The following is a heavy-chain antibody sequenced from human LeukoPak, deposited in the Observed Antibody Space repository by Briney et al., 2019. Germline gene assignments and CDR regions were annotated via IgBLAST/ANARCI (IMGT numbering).Heavy chain of an antibody. CDR2: ISGLSTHI. J-gene: IGHJ4*02. CDR3: GRAFLPLRTSSAGDL. V-gene: IGHV3-69-1*02. Sequence: PGGSLRLSCSASGFTFSDYDMNWVRQAPGKGLEWVSSISGLSTHIYYGDSVKGRFSISRDNAKNSVYLQMNSLGVEDTAIYYCGRAFLPLRTSSAGDLWGQGILVTVSS. CDR1: GFTFSDYD. D-gene: IGHD3-16*01.